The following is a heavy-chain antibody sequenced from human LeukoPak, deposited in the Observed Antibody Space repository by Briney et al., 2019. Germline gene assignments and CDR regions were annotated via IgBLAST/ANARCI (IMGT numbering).Heavy chain of an antibody. V-gene: IGHV4-39*07. D-gene: IGHD3-22*01. CDR3: ARNPHDSSGYSRGIDY. CDR1: GGSISSSSYY. J-gene: IGHJ4*02. Sequence: SETLSLTCTVSGGSISSSSYYWGWIRQPPGKGLEWIGSIYHSGSTYYNPSLKSRVTISVDTSKNQFSLKLGSVTAADTAVYYCARNPHDSSGYSRGIDYWGQGTLVTVSS. CDR2: IYHSGST.